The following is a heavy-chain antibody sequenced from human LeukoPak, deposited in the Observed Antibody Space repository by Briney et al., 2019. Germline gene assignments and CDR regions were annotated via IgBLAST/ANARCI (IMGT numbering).Heavy chain of an antibody. J-gene: IGHJ6*03. Sequence: GGSLRLSCAASGFTFSDYYMSWIRQAPGKGLEWVSYISSSGRTIYYADSVKGRFTISRDNAKNSLYLQMNSLRAEDTAVYYCAKDLSVRTIFGVVIEYYYYYMDVWGKGTTVTVSS. CDR2: ISSSGRTI. CDR3: AKDLSVRTIFGVVIEYYYYYMDV. V-gene: IGHV3-11*01. CDR1: GFTFSDYY. D-gene: IGHD3-3*01.